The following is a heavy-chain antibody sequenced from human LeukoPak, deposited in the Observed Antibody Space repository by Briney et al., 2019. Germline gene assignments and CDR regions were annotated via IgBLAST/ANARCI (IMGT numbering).Heavy chain of an antibody. D-gene: IGHD1-26*01. CDR3: ARHVTSIVGATVLLQWFDP. V-gene: IGHV4-39*01. CDR2: IYYSGST. Sequence: PSGTLSLTCTVSGGSISSSSYYWGWIRQPPGKGLEWIGSIYYSGSTYYNPSLKSRVTISVDTSKNQFSLKLSSVTAADTAVYYCARHVTSIVGATVLLQWFDPWGQGTLVTVSS. J-gene: IGHJ5*02. CDR1: GGSISSSSYY.